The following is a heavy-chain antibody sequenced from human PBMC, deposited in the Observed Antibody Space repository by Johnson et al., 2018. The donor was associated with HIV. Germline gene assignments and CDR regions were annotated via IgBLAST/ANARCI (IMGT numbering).Heavy chain of an antibody. Sequence: VQLVESGGGVVQPGGSLRLSCAASGFTFDDYGMSWVRQAPGKGLEWVSGINWNGGSTGHADSVKGRFTISRDNAKNSLYLQMNSLRAEDTALYYCAKGDPVEGDVDDAFDIWGQGTMVTVSS. J-gene: IGHJ3*02. CDR1: GFTFDDYG. CDR2: INWNGGST. CDR3: AKGDPVEGDVDDAFDI. V-gene: IGHV3-20*04. D-gene: IGHD2-21*01.